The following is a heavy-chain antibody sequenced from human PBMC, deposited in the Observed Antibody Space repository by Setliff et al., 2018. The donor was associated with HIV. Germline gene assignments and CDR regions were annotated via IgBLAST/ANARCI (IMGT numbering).Heavy chain of an antibody. V-gene: IGHV1-18*01. D-gene: IGHD4-17*01. J-gene: IGHJ3*02. Sequence: ASVKVSCKTSGFTFNHYGITWVRQAPGQGLEWMGWISAYNGDTKYSQTFQGGVTMTTDTSTATAYMELRSLRSDDTAVYYCARGYGAFDIWGQGTMVTVSS. CDR1: GFTFNHYG. CDR2: ISAYNGDT. CDR3: ARGYGAFDI.